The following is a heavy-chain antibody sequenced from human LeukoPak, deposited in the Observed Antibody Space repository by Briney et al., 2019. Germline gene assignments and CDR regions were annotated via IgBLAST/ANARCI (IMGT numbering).Heavy chain of an antibody. CDR2: VSGSGAST. V-gene: IGHV3-23*01. Sequence: GGSLRLSCAASGFTFRNYAMSWVRQAPGKGLEWVSVVSGSGASTNYADSVKGRFTISRDNSKNTLFLQMTSLRADDTAVYYCAKDGAVAGVNDAFDIWGQGTMVIVSS. CDR1: GFTFRNYA. CDR3: AKDGAVAGVNDAFDI. J-gene: IGHJ3*02. D-gene: IGHD6-19*01.